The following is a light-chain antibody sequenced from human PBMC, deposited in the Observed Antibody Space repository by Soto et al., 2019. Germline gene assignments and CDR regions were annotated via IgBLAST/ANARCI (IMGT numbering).Light chain of an antibody. J-gene: IGKJ1*01. V-gene: IGKV1-5*03. CDR2: KAS. CDR1: QSFDIR. Sequence: EIRMTQSPSTLSASVGDRVSIXCRASQSFDIRFGWCQQKPGRAPKLLIYKASTLESGGPSSFSGSGSATEFSPTIKSLEPDDFATYYRQQYNSYSWTFGQGTKVDIK. CDR3: QQYNSYSWT.